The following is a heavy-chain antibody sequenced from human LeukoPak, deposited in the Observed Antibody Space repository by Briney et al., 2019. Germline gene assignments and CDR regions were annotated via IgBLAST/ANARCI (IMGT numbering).Heavy chain of an antibody. J-gene: IGHJ4*02. D-gene: IGHD5-18*01. V-gene: IGHV4-34*01. CDR1: GESFSGYY. Sequence: SETLSLTCAVYGESFSGYYWSWIRQPPGRGLEWIGEINHSGSTNYNPSLKSRVTISVDTSKNQFSLKLSSVTAADTAVYYCARGGYSYGFGFDYWGQGTLVTVSS. CDR2: INHSGST. CDR3: ARGGYSYGFGFDY.